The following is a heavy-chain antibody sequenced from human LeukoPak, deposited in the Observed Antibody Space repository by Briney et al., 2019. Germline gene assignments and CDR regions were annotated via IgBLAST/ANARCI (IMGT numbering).Heavy chain of an antibody. V-gene: IGHV3-30*03. CDR1: GFTFSSHW. CDR3: AREGYYGSGSPPSLYFDY. D-gene: IGHD3-10*01. CDR2: TSSDLNVK. Sequence: GGSLRLSCTASGFTFSSHWMTWVRQPPGKGLEWVAVTSSDLNVKLYADSVEGRFTISRDNSRSTLYLQMNSLRPEDTAIYYCAREGYYGSGSPPSLYFDYWGQGTLVTVSS. J-gene: IGHJ4*02.